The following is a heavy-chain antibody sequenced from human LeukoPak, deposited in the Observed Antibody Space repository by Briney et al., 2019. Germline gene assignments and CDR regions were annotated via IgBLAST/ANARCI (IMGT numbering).Heavy chain of an antibody. CDR2: IAYDGSNE. V-gene: IGHV3-30*04. CDR3: ARPSGSVTIFGVVDYFDY. Sequence: GRSLRLSCVVSGFTFTNYGMHWVRQAPGKGLDWVASIAYDGSNENYAESVKGRFTISRDNSKNTLYMQLNSLRAEDTAVYYCARPSGSVTIFGVVDYFDYWGQGSLVTVPS. CDR1: GFTFTNYG. D-gene: IGHD3-3*01. J-gene: IGHJ4*02.